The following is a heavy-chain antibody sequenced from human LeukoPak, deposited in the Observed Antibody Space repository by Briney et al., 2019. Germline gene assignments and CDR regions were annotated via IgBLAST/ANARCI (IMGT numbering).Heavy chain of an antibody. CDR2: IYPGDSDT. D-gene: IGHD6-6*01. CDR1: GYSFTNYW. J-gene: IGHJ3*02. Sequence: RGESLKISCKGSGYSFTNYWIGWVRQMPGKGLEWMGLIYPGDSDTRYSPSFQGQVTISADKSISTAYLQWSSLKASDTAMYYCARQMGSSSREDAFDIWGQGTMVTVSS. V-gene: IGHV5-51*01. CDR3: ARQMGSSSREDAFDI.